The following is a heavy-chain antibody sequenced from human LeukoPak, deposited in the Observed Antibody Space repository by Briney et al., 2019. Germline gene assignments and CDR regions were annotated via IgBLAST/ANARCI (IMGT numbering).Heavy chain of an antibody. V-gene: IGHV1-46*01. CDR1: GYTFTSYY. J-gene: IGHJ4*02. CDR3: ATDFPSYYDSSGYYFDY. Sequence: ASVKVSCKASGYTFTSYYMHWVRQAPGQGLEWMGIINPSGGSTSYAQKFQGRVTMTRDTSTSTVYMELSSLRSEDTAVYYCATDFPSYYDSSGYYFDYWGQGTLVTVSS. CDR2: INPSGGST. D-gene: IGHD3-22*01.